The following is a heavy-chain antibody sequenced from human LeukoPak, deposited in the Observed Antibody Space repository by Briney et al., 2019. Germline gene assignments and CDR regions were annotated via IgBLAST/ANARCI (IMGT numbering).Heavy chain of an antibody. CDR3: ARININHILIDWFDP. V-gene: IGHV3-23*01. Sequence: GGSLRLSCAASGFTFTSYSMSWVRQAPGKGLEWVSSIGSSGVTTYYADSVKGRFTISRDNSQNTLHLQMNSLRAEDTAVYYCARININHILIDWFDPWGQGTLVTVSS. J-gene: IGHJ5*02. CDR2: IGSSGVTT. D-gene: IGHD3-3*02. CDR1: GFTFTSYS.